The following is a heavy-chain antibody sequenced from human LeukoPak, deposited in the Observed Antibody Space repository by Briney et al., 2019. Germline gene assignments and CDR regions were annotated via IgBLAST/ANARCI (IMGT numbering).Heavy chain of an antibody. J-gene: IGHJ5*02. CDR2: IYTSGST. V-gene: IGHV4-61*02. CDR1: GGSISGSNYY. D-gene: IGHD5-18*01. Sequence: PSETLSLTCTASGGSISGSNYYWSWIRQPAGKGLEWIGRIYTSGSTNYNPSLKSRVTMSVDTSKNQYSLKLSSVTAADTAVYYCARDNWGGIQLWSYNWFDPWGQGTLVTVSS. CDR3: ARDNWGGIQLWSYNWFDP.